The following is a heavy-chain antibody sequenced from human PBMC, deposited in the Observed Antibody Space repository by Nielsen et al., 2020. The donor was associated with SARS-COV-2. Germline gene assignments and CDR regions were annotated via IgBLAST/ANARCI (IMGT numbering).Heavy chain of an antibody. J-gene: IGHJ3*02. V-gene: IGHV4-31*02. CDR3: ARDSYGSGRGADAFDI. CDR2: IYYSGST. Sequence: WIRQPPGKGLEWIGYIYYSGSTYYNPSLKSRVTISVDTSKNQFSLKLSSVTAAGTAVYYCARDSYGSGRGADAFDIWGQGTMVTVSS. D-gene: IGHD3-10*01.